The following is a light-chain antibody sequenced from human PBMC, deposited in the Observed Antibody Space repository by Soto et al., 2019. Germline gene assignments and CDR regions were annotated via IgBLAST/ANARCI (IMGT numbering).Light chain of an antibody. Sequence: QSVLTQPPSASGTPGQRVTISCSGSSSSIGSNSVNWYQQLPRTAPKVLIYTNNQRPSGVPDRFSGSKSGTSASLAISGLQSEDEADYYCAAWDSSLNVYVFGTGTKLTVL. J-gene: IGLJ1*01. V-gene: IGLV1-44*01. CDR2: TNN. CDR1: SSSIGSNS. CDR3: AAWDSSLNVYV.